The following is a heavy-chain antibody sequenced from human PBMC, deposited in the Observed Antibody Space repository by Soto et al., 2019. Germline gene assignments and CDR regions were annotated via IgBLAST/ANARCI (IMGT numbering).Heavy chain of an antibody. CDR2: INAYNGNT. V-gene: IGHV1-18*01. J-gene: IGHJ5*02. CDR3: ARVLPPFDP. CDR1: GYTFTSYG. Sequence: QVQLVQSGAEVKKPGASVKVSCKASGYTFTSYGISWVRQAPGQGLEWMGWINAYNGNTNYAQKLQGRVTITTDTSTSTAYMELRSMRPDDTPMYSCARVLPPFDPWGQGTLVTVSS.